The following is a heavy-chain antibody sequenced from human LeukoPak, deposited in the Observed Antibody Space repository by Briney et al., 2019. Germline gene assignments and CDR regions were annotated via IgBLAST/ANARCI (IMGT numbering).Heavy chain of an antibody. J-gene: IGHJ4*02. CDR2: IWCDGSNK. CDR1: GFTFSSYG. V-gene: IGHV3-33*06. D-gene: IGHD3-22*01. CDR3: AKSSGYYPEY. Sequence: GRSLRLSCAASGFTFSSYGMHWVRQAPGKGLEWVALIWCDGSNKYYADSVKGRFTISRDNSKNALYLQMNSLRAEDTAVYYCAKSSGYYPEYWGQGTLVTVSS.